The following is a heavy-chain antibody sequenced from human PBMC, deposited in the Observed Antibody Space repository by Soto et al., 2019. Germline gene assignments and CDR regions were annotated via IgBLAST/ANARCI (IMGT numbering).Heavy chain of an antibody. D-gene: IGHD6-6*01. Sequence: GGSLRLSCAASGFTFSSYWMHWVRQAPGKGLVWVSRINSDGSSTSYADSVKGRFTISRDNAKNTLYLQMNSLRAEDTAVYYCARDQTVAARVPYYYYGMDVWGQGTTVTVSS. V-gene: IGHV3-74*01. CDR2: INSDGSST. CDR3: ARDQTVAARVPYYYYGMDV. J-gene: IGHJ6*02. CDR1: GFTFSSYW.